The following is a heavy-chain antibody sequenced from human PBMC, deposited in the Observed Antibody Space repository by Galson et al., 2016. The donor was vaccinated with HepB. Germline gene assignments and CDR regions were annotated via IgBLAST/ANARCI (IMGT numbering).Heavy chain of an antibody. CDR2: IYYSGST. V-gene: IGHV4-39*01. D-gene: IGHD6-13*01. CDR3: ARPRAKIGAAGEYYFDY. J-gene: IGHJ4*02. CDR1: GGSISSSSYY. Sequence: SETLSLTCIVSGGSISSSSYYWGWIRQPPGKGLEWIGSIYYSGSTYYHSSLKSRVTISKDTSKNLFSLKLSSVTAADTAVYYCARPRAKIGAAGEYYFDYWGQGILVTVSS.